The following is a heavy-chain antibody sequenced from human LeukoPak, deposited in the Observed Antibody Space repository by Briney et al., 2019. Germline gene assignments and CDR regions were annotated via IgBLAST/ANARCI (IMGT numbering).Heavy chain of an antibody. CDR2: ISHDGTNI. D-gene: IGHD2-21*02. CDR1: GFTFITSW. Sequence: GGSLRLSCAASGFTFITSWMHWVRQAPGKGLEWVSHISHDGTNIMYVDSVKGRFTISRDNAKNTLYLQMNGLRGDDTAVYYCARDGGRDGDLDYWGQGTLVAVSS. J-gene: IGHJ4*02. CDR3: ARDGGRDGDLDY. V-gene: IGHV3-74*03.